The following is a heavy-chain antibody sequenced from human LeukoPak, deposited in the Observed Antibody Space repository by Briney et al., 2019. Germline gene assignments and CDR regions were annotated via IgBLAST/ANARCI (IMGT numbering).Heavy chain of an antibody. V-gene: IGHV3-7*01. CDR2: IKQDGSEK. CDR3: GRDSREVGATGACDI. Sequence: PGGSLRLSCAASGFTFSSYWMSWVRQAPGKGLEWVANIKQDGSEKNYVDSVRGRFTISRDNAKNSLYLQMNSLRAEDTAVYYCGRDSREVGATGACDIWGQGTMVTVSS. CDR1: GFTFSSYW. D-gene: IGHD1-26*01. J-gene: IGHJ3*02.